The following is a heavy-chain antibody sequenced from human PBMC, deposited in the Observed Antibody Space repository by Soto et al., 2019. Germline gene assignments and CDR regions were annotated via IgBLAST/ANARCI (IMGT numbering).Heavy chain of an antibody. CDR3: ATRMVRGVIKDAFDI. D-gene: IGHD3-10*01. V-gene: IGHV1-24*01. CDR2: FDPEDGET. CDR1: GYTLTELS. J-gene: IGHJ3*02. Sequence: ASVKVSCKVSGYTLTELSMHWVRQAPGKGLEWMGGFDPEDGETIYAQKFQGRVTMTEDTSTDTAYMELSSLRSEDTAVYYCATRMVRGVIKDAFDIWGQGAMVTVSS.